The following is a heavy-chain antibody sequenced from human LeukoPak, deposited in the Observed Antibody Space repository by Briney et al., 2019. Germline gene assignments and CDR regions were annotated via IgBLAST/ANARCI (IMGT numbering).Heavy chain of an antibody. J-gene: IGHJ5*02. CDR2: INHSGST. D-gene: IGHD3-10*01. Sequence: SETLSLTCAVYGGSFSGYCWSWIRQPPGKGLEWIGEINHSGSTNYNPSLKSRVTISVDTSKNQFSLKLSSVTAADTAVYYCARGDPYYYGSGSYSVYGFDPWGQGTLVTVSS. CDR1: GGSFSGYC. V-gene: IGHV4-34*01. CDR3: ARGDPYYYGSGSYSVYGFDP.